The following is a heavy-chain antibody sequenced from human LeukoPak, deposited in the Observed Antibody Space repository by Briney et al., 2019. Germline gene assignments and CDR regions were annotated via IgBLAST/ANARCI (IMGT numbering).Heavy chain of an antibody. V-gene: IGHV3-30*03. CDR2: ISYDGSNK. CDR3: ARATEPYYYYYYMDV. Sequence: GGSLRLSCAASGFTFSSYGMHWVRQAPGKGLEWVAVISYDGSNKYYADSVKGRFTISRDNSKNTLYLQMNSLRAEDTAVYYCARATEPYYYYYYMDVWGKGTTVTISS. J-gene: IGHJ6*03. D-gene: IGHD1-14*01. CDR1: GFTFSSYG.